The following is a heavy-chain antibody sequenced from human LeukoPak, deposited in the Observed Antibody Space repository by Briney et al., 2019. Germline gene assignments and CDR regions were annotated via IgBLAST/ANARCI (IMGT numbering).Heavy chain of an antibody. D-gene: IGHD3-3*01. CDR3: ARLVSSIIPLPIYYFYYMDV. CDR1: GGSFSGYY. J-gene: IGHJ6*03. V-gene: IGHV4-34*01. Sequence: SETLSLTSAVYGGSFSGYYWSWIRQPPGKGLEWIGEINHSGSTNYNPSLKSRVTISVDTSKNQFSLKLSSVTAADTAVYYCARLVSSIIPLPIYYFYYMDVWGKGTTVTVSS. CDR2: INHSGST.